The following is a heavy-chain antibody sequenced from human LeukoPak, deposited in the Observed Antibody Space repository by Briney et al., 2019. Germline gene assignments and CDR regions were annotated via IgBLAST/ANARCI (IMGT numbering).Heavy chain of an antibody. D-gene: IGHD3-10*01. CDR3: ARDAYYGPGSLVY. CDR2: IYYSGST. V-gene: IGHV4-31*03. Sequence: PSQTLSLTCTVSGDSINGGGYYWSWIRPHPGKDLEWVGYIYYSGSTYYNPSLKSRVTISVDTSKNQFSLKVSSVTVADTAVYYCARDAYYGPGSLVYWGQGTLVTVSS. CDR1: GDSINGGGYY. J-gene: IGHJ4*02.